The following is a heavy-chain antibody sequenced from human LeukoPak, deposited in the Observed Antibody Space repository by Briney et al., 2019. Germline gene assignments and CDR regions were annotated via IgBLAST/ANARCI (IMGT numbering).Heavy chain of an antibody. CDR3: TRVVLVGTTYSYFDY. D-gene: IGHD1-26*01. J-gene: IGHJ4*02. V-gene: IGHV3-21*04. Sequence: GGSLRLSCAASGFTFSSYSMNWVRQAPGKGLEWVSSISGSSSYIYYADSVKGRSTISRDNAKNSLYLQMNSLKAEDTAVYYCTRVVLVGTTYSYFDYWGQGTLVTVSS. CDR1: GFTFSSYS. CDR2: ISGSSSYI.